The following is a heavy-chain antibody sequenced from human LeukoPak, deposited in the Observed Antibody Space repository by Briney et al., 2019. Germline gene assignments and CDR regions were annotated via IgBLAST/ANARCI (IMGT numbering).Heavy chain of an antibody. V-gene: IGHV1-3*01. CDR3: ARDRTRANGYTPYYFDY. CDR2: INAGNGNT. J-gene: IGHJ4*02. Sequence: ASVKVSCKASGYTFTSYGISWVRQAPGQRLEWMGWINAGNGNTKYSQKFQGRVTITRDTSASTAYMELSSLRSEDTAVYYCARDRTRANGYTPYYFDYWGQGTLVTVSS. D-gene: IGHD5-18*01. CDR1: GYTFTSYG.